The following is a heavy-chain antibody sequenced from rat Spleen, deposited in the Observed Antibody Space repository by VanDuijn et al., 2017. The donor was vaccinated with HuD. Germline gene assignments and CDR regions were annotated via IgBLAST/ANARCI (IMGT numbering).Heavy chain of an antibody. V-gene: IGHV5-22*01. CDR2: ISYEGSST. CDR3: ARAAGPRGWFAY. CDR1: GFTFSDYY. J-gene: IGHJ3*01. D-gene: IGHD1-4*01. Sequence: EVQLVESGGGSAQPGRSLKLSCAASGFTFSDYYMAWVRQAPKKGLEWVASISYEGSSTYYGDSVKGRFTISRDNAKSTLYLQMNSLRSEDTATYYCARAAGPRGWFAYWGQGTLVTVSS.